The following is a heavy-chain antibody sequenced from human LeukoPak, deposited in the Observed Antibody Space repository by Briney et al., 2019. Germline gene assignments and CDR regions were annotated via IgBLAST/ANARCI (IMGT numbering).Heavy chain of an antibody. Sequence: PSETLSLTCTVSGGSISSYYWSWIRQPPGKGLEWIGYIYYSGSTYYNPSLRSRVTISVDTSKNQFSLKLSSVTAADTAVYYCARESRGYSYGYPFDYWGQGTLVTVSS. CDR3: ARESRGYSYGYPFDY. CDR2: IYYSGST. D-gene: IGHD5-18*01. V-gene: IGHV4-59*01. CDR1: GGSISSYY. J-gene: IGHJ4*02.